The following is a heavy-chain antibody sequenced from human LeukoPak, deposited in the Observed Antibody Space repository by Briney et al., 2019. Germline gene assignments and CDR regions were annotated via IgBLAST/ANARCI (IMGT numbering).Heavy chain of an antibody. CDR1: GGSISSSSYY. D-gene: IGHD2-21*01. V-gene: IGHV4-39*01. J-gene: IGHJ5*02. Sequence: SETLSLTCTVSGGSISSSSYYWGWIRQPPGKGLEWIGSIYYSGSTYYNPSLKSRVTISVGTSKHQFSLKLTSVTAADTAVYYCARSDRNFDNWFDPWGQGTLVTVSS. CDR3: ARSDRNFDNWFDP. CDR2: IYYSGST.